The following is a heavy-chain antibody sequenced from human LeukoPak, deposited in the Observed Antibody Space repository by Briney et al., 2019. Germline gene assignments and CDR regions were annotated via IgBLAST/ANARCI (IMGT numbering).Heavy chain of an antibody. J-gene: IGHJ4*02. CDR1: GYTLTGYY. CDR3: AKNPYEYYFDY. V-gene: IGHV1-2*02. Sequence: ASARVSCKASGYTLTGYYMHWLRQAPGQGLEWMGWINPNSGDTNYAQKFQGRVTITRDTSISTAYMKLSRLTSDDTAVYYGAKNPYEYYFDYWGQGTLVTVSS. D-gene: IGHD5-12*01. CDR2: INPNSGDT.